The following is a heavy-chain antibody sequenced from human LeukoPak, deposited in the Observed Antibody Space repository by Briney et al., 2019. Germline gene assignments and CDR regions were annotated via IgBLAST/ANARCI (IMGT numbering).Heavy chain of an antibody. CDR2: IYSGGST. Sequence: GGSLRLSCAASGFTVSSNYMSWVRQAPGKGLEWVAVIYSGGSTYYADSVKGRFTISRDNSKNTLYLQMNSLRAEDTAVYYCATGYCSGGSCYSYSYYYMDVWGKGTTVTVSS. D-gene: IGHD2-15*01. CDR3: ATGYCSGGSCYSYSYYYMDV. V-gene: IGHV3-53*01. CDR1: GFTVSSNY. J-gene: IGHJ6*03.